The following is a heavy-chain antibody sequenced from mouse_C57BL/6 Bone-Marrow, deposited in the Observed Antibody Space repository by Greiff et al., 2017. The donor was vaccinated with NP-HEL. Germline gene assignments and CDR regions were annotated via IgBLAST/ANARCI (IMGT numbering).Heavy chain of an antibody. CDR1: GYTFTSYW. CDR2: IDPSDSYT. J-gene: IGHJ3*01. Sequence: QVQLQQPGAELVRPGTSVKLSCKASGYTFTSYWMHWVKQRPGQGLEWIGVIDPSDSYTNYNQKFKGKATLTVDTSSSTAYMQLSSLTSEDSAVYYCARLEPSFAYWGQGTLVTVSA. V-gene: IGHV1-59*01. CDR3: ARLEPSFAY.